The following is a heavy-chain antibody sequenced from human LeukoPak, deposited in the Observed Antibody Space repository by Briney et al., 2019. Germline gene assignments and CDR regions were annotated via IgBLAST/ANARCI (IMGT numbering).Heavy chain of an antibody. V-gene: IGHV1-69*13. CDR3: ASPPLEYCSGGSCYSYFQH. CDR2: IIPIFGTA. CDR1: GGTFSSYA. J-gene: IGHJ1*01. D-gene: IGHD2-15*01. Sequence: SVKVSCKASGGTFSSYAISWVRQAPGQGLEWMGGIIPIFGTANYAQKFQGRVTITADESTSTAYMELSRLRSEATAVYYCASPPLEYCSGGSCYSYFQHWGQGTLVTVSS.